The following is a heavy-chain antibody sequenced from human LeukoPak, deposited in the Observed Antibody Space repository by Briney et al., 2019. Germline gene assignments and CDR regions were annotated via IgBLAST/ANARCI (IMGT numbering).Heavy chain of an antibody. D-gene: IGHD6-13*01. CDR1: GGSISSYY. Sequence: PSETLSLTCTVSGGSISSYYWSWIRQPPGKGLEWIGYIYYSGSTNYNPSLKSRLTISVDTSKNQFSLKLSSVTAADTAVYYCARDRSLYSSTWYVPRDGFDIWGQGTMVTVSS. CDR2: IYYSGST. CDR3: ARDRSLYSSTWYVPRDGFDI. J-gene: IGHJ3*02. V-gene: IGHV4-59*01.